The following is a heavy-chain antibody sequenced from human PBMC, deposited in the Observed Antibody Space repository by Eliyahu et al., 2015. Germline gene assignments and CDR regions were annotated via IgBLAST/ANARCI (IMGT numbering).Heavy chain of an antibody. CDR3: ARDLYSTGTPPWDYFDY. V-gene: IGHV3-33*01. J-gene: IGHJ4*02. CDR1: GFTFXXXG. D-gene: IGHD1-7*01. CDR2: IWYDGSNK. Sequence: QVQLVESGGGVVQPGRSLXXSCAAXGFTFXXXGMHWVRQAPGKGLEWVAVIWYDGSNKYYADSVKGRFTISRDNSKNTLYLQMNSLRAEDTAVYYCARDLYSTGTPPWDYFDYWGQGTLVTVSS.